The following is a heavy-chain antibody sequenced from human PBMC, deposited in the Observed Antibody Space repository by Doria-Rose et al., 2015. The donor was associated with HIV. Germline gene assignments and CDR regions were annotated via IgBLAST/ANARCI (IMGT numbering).Heavy chain of an antibody. CDR2: MNPNSGNT. V-gene: IGHV1-8*02. CDR1: GYTFTNYD. CDR3: ARGVYYGSGSYLLGDH. D-gene: IGHD3-10*01. J-gene: IGHJ4*02. Sequence: VQLVQSGAEVKKPGASVQVSCKASGYTFTNYDINWVRQATGQGLEWMGWMNPNSGNTGYAQKFQGRVTMTRNTSISTAYMELSSLRSEDTAVYYCARGVYYGSGSYLLGDHWGQGSLVTVSS.